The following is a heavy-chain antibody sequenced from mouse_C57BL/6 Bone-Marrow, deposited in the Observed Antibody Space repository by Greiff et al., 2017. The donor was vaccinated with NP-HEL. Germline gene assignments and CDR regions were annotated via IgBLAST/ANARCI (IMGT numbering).Heavy chain of an antibody. J-gene: IGHJ2*01. CDR1: GFSLTSYG. V-gene: IGHV2-6-1*01. Sequence: VKLVESGPGLVAPSQSLSITCTVSGFSLTSYGVHWVRQPPGKGLEWLVVIWSDGSTTYNSALKSRLSLSKENSKSQVFLKMNSLQTDDTAMYYCARHGTTVVAEEVRYFDYWGQGTTLTVSS. CDR2: IWSDGST. D-gene: IGHD1-1*01. CDR3: ARHGTTVVAEEVRYFDY.